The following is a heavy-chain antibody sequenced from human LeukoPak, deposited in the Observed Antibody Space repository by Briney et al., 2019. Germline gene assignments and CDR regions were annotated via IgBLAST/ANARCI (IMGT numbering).Heavy chain of an antibody. CDR3: ARDFDYKFDY. Sequence: ASVKVSCKASGYTFTSYYMHWVRQAPGQGLEWMGIINPSGGSTSYAQKFQDRVTITADTSTSTAYMELRSLRSDDTAVYYCARDFDYKFDYWGQGTQVTVSS. J-gene: IGHJ4*02. D-gene: IGHD4-11*01. CDR2: INPSGGST. V-gene: IGHV1-46*01. CDR1: GYTFTSYY.